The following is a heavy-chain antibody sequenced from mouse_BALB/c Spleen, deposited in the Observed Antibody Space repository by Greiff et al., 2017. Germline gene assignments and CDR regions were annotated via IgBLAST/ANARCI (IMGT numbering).Heavy chain of an antibody. CDR2: ISYSGST. D-gene: IGHD2-4*01. V-gene: IGHV3-8*02. CDR1: GDSITSGY. CDR3: ARYRSTMITTNAMDY. Sequence: EVQVVESGPSLVKPSQTLSLTCSVTGDSITSGYWNWIRKFPGNKLEYMGYISYSGSTYYNPSLKSRISITRDTSKNQYYLQLNSVTTEDTATYYCARYRSTMITTNAMDYWGQGTSVTVSS. J-gene: IGHJ4*01.